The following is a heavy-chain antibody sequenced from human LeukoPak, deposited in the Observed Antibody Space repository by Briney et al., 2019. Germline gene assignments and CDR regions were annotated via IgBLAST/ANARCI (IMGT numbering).Heavy chain of an antibody. CDR1: GGSVNSGSYY. CDR3: ARGGRVAVPSNFDY. V-gene: IGHV4-61*01. J-gene: IGHJ4*02. D-gene: IGHD6-19*01. Sequence: SETLSLTCAVSGGSVNSGSYYWSWIRQPPGKGLEWIGYIYYNGNTNHNPSLKSRVTISVDTSKNQFSLKLSSVTAADTAVYYCARGGRVAVPSNFDYWGQGTLVTVSS. CDR2: IYYNGNT.